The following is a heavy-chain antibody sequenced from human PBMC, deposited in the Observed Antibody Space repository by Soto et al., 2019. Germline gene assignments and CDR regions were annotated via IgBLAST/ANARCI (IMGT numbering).Heavy chain of an antibody. Sequence: SETLCLTCTVSGGSVSNGMYYWIWIRQPPGKGLEWIGNVYFTGTTIYNPSLKSRLTMSVDTYKDQFFLKLTSVTAADTAVYYCATYCKNYDCRNLYYFDYWGLGTLVTVSS. V-gene: IGHV4-61*01. CDR3: ATYCKNYDCRNLYYFDY. J-gene: IGHJ4*02. D-gene: IGHD2-15*01. CDR2: VYFTGTT. CDR1: GGSVSNGMYY.